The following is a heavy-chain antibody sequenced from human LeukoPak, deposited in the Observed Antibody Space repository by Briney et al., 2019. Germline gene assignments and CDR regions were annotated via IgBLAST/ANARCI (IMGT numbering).Heavy chain of an antibody. CDR1: GFTFSNAW. V-gene: IGHV3-15*01. Sequence: GGSLRLSCAASGFTFSNAWMSWVRQAPGKGLEWVGRIKSKTDGGTTDYAAPVKGRFTISRDDSKNTLYLQMNSLKTEDTAVYYCTTDRVSGSYRAFDYWGQGTLVTVSS. J-gene: IGHJ4*02. CDR2: IKSKTDGGTT. D-gene: IGHD1-26*01. CDR3: TTDRVSGSYRAFDY.